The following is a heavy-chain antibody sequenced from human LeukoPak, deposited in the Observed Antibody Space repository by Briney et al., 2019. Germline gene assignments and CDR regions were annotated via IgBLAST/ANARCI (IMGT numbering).Heavy chain of an antibody. CDR3: TRGALRRQPTYMDV. CDR1: GGSFRGYS. V-gene: IGHV4-34*01. D-gene: IGHD6-13*01. J-gene: IGHJ6*03. CDR2: INHSGGT. Sequence: KPSETLSLTCAVYGGSFRGYSWTWIRQPPGKGLEWVGEINHSGGTNYNPSLKSRVTISLDTSKNQFSLNLSSVTAADTAVYYCTRGALRRQPTYMDVWGKGTTVTVSS.